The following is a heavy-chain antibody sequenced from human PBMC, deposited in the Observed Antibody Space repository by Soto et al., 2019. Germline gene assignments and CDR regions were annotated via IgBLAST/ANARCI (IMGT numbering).Heavy chain of an antibody. CDR1: GVSFSGYY. CDR2: INHSGST. D-gene: IGHD2-8*01. Sequence: QVQLQQWGAGLLKPSETLSLTCAVYGVSFSGYYWSWICQPPGKGLEWIGEINHSGSTNYNPSLKCRVPISVATSKIQFSLKLSSVTAADTAVYYCARGFFPSLWVYGGRFAFDILGQGTMVTVSS. J-gene: IGHJ3*02. V-gene: IGHV4-34*01. CDR3: ARGFFPSLWVYGGRFAFDI.